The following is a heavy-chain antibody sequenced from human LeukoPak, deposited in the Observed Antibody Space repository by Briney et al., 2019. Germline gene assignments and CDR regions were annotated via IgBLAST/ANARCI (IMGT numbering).Heavy chain of an antibody. J-gene: IGHJ4*02. V-gene: IGHV3-21*06. CDR1: GFTFSTHN. Sequence: GGSLRLSCVASGFTFSTHNIHWVRQAPGKGLEWVSTISSSSSSYKYYADSVKGRFTISRDNAKNSLYLQMNSLRAEDTAVYYCTRVGYIDEGIDYWGQGTLVTVSS. CDR3: TRVGYIDEGIDY. D-gene: IGHD5-24*01. CDR2: ISSSSSSYK.